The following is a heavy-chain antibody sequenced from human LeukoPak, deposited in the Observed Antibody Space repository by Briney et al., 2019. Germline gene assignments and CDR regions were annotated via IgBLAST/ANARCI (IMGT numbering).Heavy chain of an antibody. D-gene: IGHD2-21*02. CDR2: INHSGST. CDR1: GGSISSYY. Sequence: NPSETLSLTCTVSGGSISSYYWSWIRQPPGKGLEWIGEINHSGSTNYNPSLKSRVTISVDTSKNQFSLKLSSVTAADTAVYYCARLLTATFDYWGQGTLVTVSS. V-gene: IGHV4-34*01. J-gene: IGHJ4*02. CDR3: ARLLTATFDY.